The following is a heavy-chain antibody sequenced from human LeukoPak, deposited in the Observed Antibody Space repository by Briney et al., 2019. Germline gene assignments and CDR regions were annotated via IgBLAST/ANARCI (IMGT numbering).Heavy chain of an antibody. V-gene: IGHV3-48*02. CDR3: ASSGSYRFDY. CDR1: GFTFSSSA. CDR2: IAASGTAM. Sequence: GGSLRLSCAASGFTFSSSAMSWVRQAPGKGLEWVSHIAASGTAMFYADSVKGRFTISRDNAKNSLYLQMNSLRDEDTAVYYCASSGSYRFDYWGQGTLVTVSS. D-gene: IGHD1-26*01. J-gene: IGHJ4*02.